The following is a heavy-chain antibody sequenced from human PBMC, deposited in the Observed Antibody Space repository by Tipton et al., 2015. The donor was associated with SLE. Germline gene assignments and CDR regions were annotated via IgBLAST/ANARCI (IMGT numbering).Heavy chain of an antibody. CDR2: IIPIFGTA. J-gene: IGHJ2*01. CDR3: AREAKTPYYYDSSNPDL. V-gene: IGHV1-69*06. Sequence: QSGAEVKKPGSSVKVSCKASGGTFSSYAISWVRQAPGQGLEWMGGIIPIFGTANYAQKFQGRVTITADKSTSTAYMELSSLRSEDTAVYYCAREAKTPYYYDSSNPDLWGRGTLVTVSS. CDR1: GGTFSSYA. D-gene: IGHD3-22*01.